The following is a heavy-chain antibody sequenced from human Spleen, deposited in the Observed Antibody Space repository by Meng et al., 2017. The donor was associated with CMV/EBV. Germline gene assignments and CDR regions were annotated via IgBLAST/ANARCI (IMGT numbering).Heavy chain of an antibody. V-gene: IGHV1-69*05. CDR2: IIPIFGTA. J-gene: IGHJ3*02. CDR1: GGTFSSYA. D-gene: IGHD3-3*01. CDR3: ARDSVFGVVTAFDT. Sequence: SVKVSCKASGGTFSSYAITWVRQAPGQGLEWMGGIIPIFGTANYAQKFQGRVTITTDESTSTAYMELSSLRSDDTAVYYCARDSVFGVVTAFDTWGQGTMVTVSS.